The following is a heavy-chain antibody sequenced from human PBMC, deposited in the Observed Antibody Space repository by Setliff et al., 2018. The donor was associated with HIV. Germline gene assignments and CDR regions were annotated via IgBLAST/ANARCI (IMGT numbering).Heavy chain of an antibody. J-gene: IGHJ4*02. CDR3: AKQTNLGTVPDS. CDR1: RFTFSTSW. D-gene: IGHD1-1*01. CDR2: IKSDGSEK. V-gene: IGHV3-7*01. Sequence: GGSLRLSCAASRFTFSTSWMSWVRQAPGKGLEWVANIKSDGSEKYYVDSVKGRFTISRDNAKNSLYLQMNSLRAEDTAVYYCAKQTNLGTVPDSWGQGTLVTVSS.